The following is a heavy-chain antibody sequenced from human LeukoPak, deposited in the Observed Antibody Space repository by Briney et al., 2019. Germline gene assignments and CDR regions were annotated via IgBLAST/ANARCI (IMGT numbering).Heavy chain of an antibody. CDR2: ITSSTSNI. D-gene: IGHD3-22*01. CDR3: ARIRDYYDSSGYSYGYYGMDV. Sequence: PGGSLRLSCAASGFTFNNYGMNWVRQAPGKGLEWVSYITSSTSNIYYADSVKGRFTISTDNAKNSLYLQMNSLRAEDTAVYYCARIRDYYDSSGYSYGYYGMDVWGQGTTVTVSS. V-gene: IGHV3-21*01. J-gene: IGHJ6*02. CDR1: GFTFNNYG.